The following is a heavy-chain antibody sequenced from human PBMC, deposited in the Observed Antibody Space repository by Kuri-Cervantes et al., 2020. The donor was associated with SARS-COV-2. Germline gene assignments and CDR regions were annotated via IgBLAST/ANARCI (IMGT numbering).Heavy chain of an antibody. CDR2: IYYSGGT. Sequence: GSLRLSCAVYGGSFSSYYWGWIRQPPGKGLEWIGSIYYSGGTYYNPSLKSRVTISVDTSKNQFSLKLSSVTAADTAVYYCARGRDRTTIFGMVIIRGGYYYYGMDVWGQGTTVTVSS. D-gene: IGHD3-3*01. CDR3: ARGRDRTTIFGMVIIRGGYYYYGMDV. CDR1: GGSFSSYY. J-gene: IGHJ6*02. V-gene: IGHV4-34*01.